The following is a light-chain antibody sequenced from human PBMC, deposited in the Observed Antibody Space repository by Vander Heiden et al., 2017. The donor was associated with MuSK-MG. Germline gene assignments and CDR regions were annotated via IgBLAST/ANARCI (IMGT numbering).Light chain of an antibody. CDR3: RQYYNFPLT. V-gene: IGKV1-6*01. CDR1: QGISNY. CDR2: TAS. Sequence: AIQMTQSPSSLSASVGDRVIITCRASQGISNYLTWYQQKPGKAPKLLIYTASNLQSGVPSRFTGSGSGTYFTLTISSLQPEDFATYYCRQYYNFPLTFGGGTKVEMK. J-gene: IGKJ4*01.